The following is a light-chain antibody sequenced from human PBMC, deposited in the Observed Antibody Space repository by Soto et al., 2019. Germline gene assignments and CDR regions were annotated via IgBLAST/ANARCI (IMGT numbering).Light chain of an antibody. CDR2: GAS. V-gene: IGKV3-20*01. Sequence: EIVLTQSPGTLSLSPGEGATLSCRSSQYIASSYLAWYQQRRGQAPRLLIYGASSRATGIPDRFSGRGSGTDFTLTISRLEPEDFAVYYWQQYGGSPYTFGLGTKVEIK. J-gene: IGKJ2*01. CDR3: QQYGGSPYT. CDR1: QYIASSY.